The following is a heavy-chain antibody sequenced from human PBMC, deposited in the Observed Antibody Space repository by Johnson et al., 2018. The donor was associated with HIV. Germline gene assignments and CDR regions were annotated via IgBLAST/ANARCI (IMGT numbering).Heavy chain of an antibody. J-gene: IGHJ3*02. D-gene: IGHD6-13*01. CDR1: GFTFDDYG. CDR2: INWNGDNT. CDR3: AREAIAAADSNAFDI. V-gene: IGHV3-20*04. Sequence: VQLVESGGGVVRPGGSLRLSCAASGFTFDDYGMSWVRQAPGKGLEWVSAINWNGDNTGYTDYVKDRFTISSDNAKNSLYLQMNSLRDEDTALYYWAREAIAAADSNAFDIWGQGTMVTVSS.